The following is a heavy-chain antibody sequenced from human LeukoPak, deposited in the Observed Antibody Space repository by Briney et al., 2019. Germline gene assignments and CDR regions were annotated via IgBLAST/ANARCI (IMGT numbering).Heavy chain of an antibody. CDR1: GFIFSSYG. Sequence: GGSLRLSCAASGFIFSSYGMHWVRHAPGKGLEWVAIIWSDGSNKYYVDSVKGRFTISRDNSKNTLYLQMNSLRVEDTAVYYCARDWTHYGMDVWGQGTTVTVSS. CDR2: IWSDGSNK. CDR3: ARDWTHYGMDV. V-gene: IGHV3-33*01. J-gene: IGHJ6*02. D-gene: IGHD3/OR15-3a*01.